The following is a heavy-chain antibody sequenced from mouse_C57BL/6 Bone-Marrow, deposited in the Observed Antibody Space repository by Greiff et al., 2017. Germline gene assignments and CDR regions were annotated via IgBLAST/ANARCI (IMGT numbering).Heavy chain of an antibody. CDR1: GYTFTSYW. Sequence: QVQLQQPGAELVKPGASVKVSCKASGYTFTSYWMHWVKQRPGQGLEWIGRIHPADSDTNYNQKVKGKATLTVAKSSSTAYMQLSSLTSEDSAVYYCARIWEGYYYAMDYWGQGTSVTVSA. J-gene: IGHJ4*01. CDR3: ARIWEGYYYAMDY. CDR2: IHPADSDT. V-gene: IGHV1-74*01. D-gene: IGHD4-1*01.